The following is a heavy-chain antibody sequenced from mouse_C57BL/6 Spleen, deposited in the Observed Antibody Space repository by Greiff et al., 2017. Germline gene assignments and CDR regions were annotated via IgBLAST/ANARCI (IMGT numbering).Heavy chain of an antibody. CDR2: ILPSIGRT. J-gene: IGHJ2*01. CDR1: DSEVFPIAY. D-gene: IGHD2-5*01. V-gene: IGHV15-2*01. CDR3: ARSTYYSNYSLYYFDY. Sequence: VQLQQSGSELRSPGSSVKLSCKDFDSEVFPIAYMSWVRQKPGHGFEWIGGILPSIGRTIYGEKFEDKATLDADTLSNTAYLELNSLTSEYSAIYYCARSTYYSNYSLYYFDYWGQGTTLTVSS.